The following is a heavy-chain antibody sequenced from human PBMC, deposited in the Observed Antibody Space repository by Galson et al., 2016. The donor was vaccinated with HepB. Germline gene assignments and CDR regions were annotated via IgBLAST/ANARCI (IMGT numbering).Heavy chain of an antibody. CDR2: ISYDGSNK. CDR3: ASNSGDSGGF. V-gene: IGHV3-30*03. CDR1: GFTFSSYG. D-gene: IGHD2-21*02. J-gene: IGHJ4*02. Sequence: SLRLSCAASGFTFSSYGMHWVRQAPGKGLEWVAVISYDGSNKYYTDSVKGRFTISRDNSKNTLYLQMNRLRVEDTAIYYCASNSGDSGGFWGQGTLITVSS.